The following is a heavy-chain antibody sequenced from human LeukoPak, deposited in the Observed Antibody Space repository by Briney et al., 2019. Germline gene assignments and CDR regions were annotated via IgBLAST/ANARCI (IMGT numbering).Heavy chain of an antibody. CDR3: ARQQIQLWPLYFDY. Sequence: SETLSLTCCVSGGSISSYYWRWMRQPPGRGLEWIGYIYYSGSTNYTPSLKSRVTISVDTSKNKFSLKLSSVTAADTAVYYCARQQIQLWPLYFDYWGQGTLVTASS. CDR1: GGSISSYY. CDR2: IYYSGST. V-gene: IGHV4-59*08. J-gene: IGHJ4*02. D-gene: IGHD5-18*01.